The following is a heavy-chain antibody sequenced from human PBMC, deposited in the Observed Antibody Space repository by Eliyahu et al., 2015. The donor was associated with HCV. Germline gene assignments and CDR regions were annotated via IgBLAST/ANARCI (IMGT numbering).Heavy chain of an antibody. CDR1: GFTFXSYE. J-gene: IGHJ6*02. CDR2: ISSSGSTI. Sequence: EVQLVESGGGLVQPGGSLRLSCAASGFTFXSYEMNWVRQAPGKGLEGVSYISSSGSTIYYADSVKGRFTISRDNAKNSLYLQMNSLRAEDTAVYYCARGTDILTGSVMDVWGQGTTVTVSS. CDR3: ARGTDILTGSVMDV. V-gene: IGHV3-48*03. D-gene: IGHD3-9*01.